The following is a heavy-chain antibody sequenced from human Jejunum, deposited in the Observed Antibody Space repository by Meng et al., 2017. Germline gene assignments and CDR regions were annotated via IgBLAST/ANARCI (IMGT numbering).Heavy chain of an antibody. D-gene: IGHD5-24*01. Sequence: SVKVSCKASGGTFSTYAISWVRQAPGQALEWMGGILPIYGTTNYAQKFQGRVTITADKSTTTAYMELSSLRFEDTAVYYCARDRWMTTIGYGYYYYGMDAWGQGTTVTSSS. CDR3: ARDRWMTTIGYGYYYYGMDA. J-gene: IGHJ6*01. CDR1: GGTFSTYA. V-gene: IGHV1-69*06. CDR2: ILPIYGTT.